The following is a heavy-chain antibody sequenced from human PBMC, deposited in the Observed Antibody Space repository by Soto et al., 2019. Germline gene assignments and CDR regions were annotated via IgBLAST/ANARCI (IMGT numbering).Heavy chain of an antibody. CDR3: ASRLGYCSGGSCFDAFDI. D-gene: IGHD2-15*01. CDR1: GYTFTSYG. Sequence: GASVKVSCKASGYTFTSYGISWVRQAPGQGLEWMGWISAYNGNTNYAQKLKGRVTMTTDTSTSTAYMELRSLRSDDTAVYYCASRLGYCSGGSCFDAFDIWGQGTMVTVS. V-gene: IGHV1-18*01. CDR2: ISAYNGNT. J-gene: IGHJ3*02.